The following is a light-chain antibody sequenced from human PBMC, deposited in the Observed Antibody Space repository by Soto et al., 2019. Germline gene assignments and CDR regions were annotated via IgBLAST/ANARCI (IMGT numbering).Light chain of an antibody. CDR2: DAS. Sequence: DIQMTQSPSTLSASVGDRVPITCRASQSISSWLAWYQQKPGKAPKVLIFDASSLESGVPSRFSGSGSATEFTLTISSLQPDDFATYYCQQYSTYPWTFGQGTKVDI. J-gene: IGKJ1*01. CDR1: QSISSW. CDR3: QQYSTYPWT. V-gene: IGKV1-5*01.